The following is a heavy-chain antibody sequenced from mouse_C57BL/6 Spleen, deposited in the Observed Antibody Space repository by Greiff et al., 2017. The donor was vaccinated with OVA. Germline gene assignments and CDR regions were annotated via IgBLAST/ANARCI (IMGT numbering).Heavy chain of an antibody. CDR1: GYTFTSYG. CDR3: ARDYGSSPDY. V-gene: IGHV1-81*01. J-gene: IGHJ2*01. D-gene: IGHD1-1*01. Sequence: VHLVESGAELARPGASVKLSCKASGYTFTSYGISWVKQRTGQGLEWIGEIYPRSGNTYYNEKFKGKATLTADKSSSTAYMELRSLTSEDSAVYFCARDYGSSPDYWGQGTTLTVSS. CDR2: IYPRSGNT.